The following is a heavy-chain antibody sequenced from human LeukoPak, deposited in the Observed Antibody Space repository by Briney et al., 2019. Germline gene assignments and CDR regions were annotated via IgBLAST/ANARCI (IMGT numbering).Heavy chain of an antibody. J-gene: IGHJ5*02. CDR2: INHSGST. CDR1: GGSFSGYY. V-gene: IGHV4-34*01. Sequence: PSETLSLTCAVYGGSFSGYYWSWIRQPPGKGLEWIGEINHSGSTNYNPSLKSRVTISVDTSKNQFSLKLSSVTAADTAVYYCARLIREDDSSGIRLVWFDPWGQGTLVTVSS. CDR3: ARLIREDDSSGIRLVWFDP. D-gene: IGHD3-22*01.